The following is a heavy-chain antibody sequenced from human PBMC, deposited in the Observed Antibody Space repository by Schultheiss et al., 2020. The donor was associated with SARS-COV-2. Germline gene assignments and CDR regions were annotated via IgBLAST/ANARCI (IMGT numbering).Heavy chain of an antibody. CDR3: ARLVSSGWLAGWFDS. Sequence: GGSLRLSCAASGFTFSSYAMSWVRQAPGKGLEWVSAISGSGGSTYYADSVKGRFTISRDNSKYTLYLQMNSLRAEDTAVYYCARLVSSGWLAGWFDSWGQGTLVTVSS. CDR1: GFTFSSYA. D-gene: IGHD6-19*01. V-gene: IGHV3-23*01. J-gene: IGHJ5*01. CDR2: ISGSGGST.